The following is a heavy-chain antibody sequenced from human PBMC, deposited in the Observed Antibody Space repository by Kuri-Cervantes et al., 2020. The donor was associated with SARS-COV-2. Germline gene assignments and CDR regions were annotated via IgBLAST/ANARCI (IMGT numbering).Heavy chain of an antibody. V-gene: IGHV4-59*12. CDR3: ARANGDYQIEMDYYYYYYMDV. Sequence: SETLSLTCTVSGGSISSYYWSWIRQPPGKGLEWIGYIYYSGSTNYNPSLKSRVTISVDTSMTQFSLKLSSVTAADTAVYYCARANGDYQIEMDYYYYYYMDVWGKGTTVTVSS. D-gene: IGHD4-17*01. CDR2: IYYSGST. J-gene: IGHJ6*03. CDR1: GGSISSYY.